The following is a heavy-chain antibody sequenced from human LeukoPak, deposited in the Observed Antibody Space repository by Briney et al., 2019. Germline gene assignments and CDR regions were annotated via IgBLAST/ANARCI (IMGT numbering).Heavy chain of an antibody. J-gene: IGHJ4*02. Sequence: SETLSLTCTVSGGSISSSSYYWGWIRQPPGKGLEWIGSIYYSGSTYYNPSLKSRVTISVDTSKNQFSLKLSSVTAADTAVYYCASRASGYYLLGGEYWGQGTLVTVSS. D-gene: IGHD3-22*01. CDR3: ASRASGYYLLGGEY. CDR1: GGSISSSSYY. V-gene: IGHV4-39*01. CDR2: IYYSGST.